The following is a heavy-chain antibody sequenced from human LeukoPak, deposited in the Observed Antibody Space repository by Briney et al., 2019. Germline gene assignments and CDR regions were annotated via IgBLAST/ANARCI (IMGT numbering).Heavy chain of an antibody. CDR1: GFTLSSYC. J-gene: IGHJ4*02. CDR3: ARHTAPSY. Sequence: PGGSLRLSCAASGFTLSSYCMHWVRQAPGKGLVWVSGIDSDGRSTSYADSVKGRFTISRDPAKNTLFLQMNSLRAEDTAVYYCARHTAPSYWGQGTLVTVSS. V-gene: IGHV3-74*01. D-gene: IGHD5-18*01. CDR2: IDSDGRST.